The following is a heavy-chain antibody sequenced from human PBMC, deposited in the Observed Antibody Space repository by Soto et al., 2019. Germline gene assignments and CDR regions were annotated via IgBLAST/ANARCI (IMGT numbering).Heavy chain of an antibody. CDR1: GGTFSSYA. Sequence: SVKVSCKASGGTFSSYAISWVRQAPGQGLEWMGGIIPIFGTANYAQKFQGRVTITADESTSTAYTELSSLRSEDTAVYYCARDRTGIAVAGTPTDYYYGMDVWGQGPRSPSP. CDR2: IIPIFGTA. D-gene: IGHD6-19*01. CDR3: ARDRTGIAVAGTPTDYYYGMDV. J-gene: IGHJ6*02. V-gene: IGHV1-69*13.